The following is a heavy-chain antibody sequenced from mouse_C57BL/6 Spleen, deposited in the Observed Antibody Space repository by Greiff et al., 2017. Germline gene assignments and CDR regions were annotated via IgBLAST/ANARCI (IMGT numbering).Heavy chain of an antibody. Sequence: VQLQQSGAELVKPGASVKMSCKASGYTFTTYPIEWMKQNPGKSLEWIGHFNPYSDDTTYNEKFKGKATLTVEKSSSTDYLELRRLTSEDSAVYDCARGGTYAYPSWFAYWGQGTLVTVSA. J-gene: IGHJ3*01. CDR3: ARGGTYAYPSWFAY. V-gene: IGHV1-47*01. D-gene: IGHD2-2*01. CDR1: GYTFTTYP. CDR2: FNPYSDDT.